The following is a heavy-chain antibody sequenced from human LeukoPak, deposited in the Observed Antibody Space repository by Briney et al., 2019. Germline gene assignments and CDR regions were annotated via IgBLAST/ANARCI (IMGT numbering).Heavy chain of an antibody. Sequence: PSETLSLTCIVSGGSISSSSYYWGWIRQPPGQGLEWIGSIYYSGSTYYNPSLKSRVTISVDTSKNQFSLKLSSVTAADTAVYYCARGSVLRHFNYWGQGTLVTVSS. CDR2: IYYSGST. J-gene: IGHJ4*02. CDR1: GGSISSSSYY. V-gene: IGHV4-39*01. CDR3: ARGSVLRHFNY. D-gene: IGHD3-3*01.